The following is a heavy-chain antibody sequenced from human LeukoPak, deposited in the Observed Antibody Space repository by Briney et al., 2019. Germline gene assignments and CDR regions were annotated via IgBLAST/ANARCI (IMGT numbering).Heavy chain of an antibody. V-gene: IGHV3-33*01. CDR3: ARDLSAAFDF. D-gene: IGHD6-19*01. CDR1: GFPFSSYG. CDR2: LVYDARS. J-gene: IGHJ4*02. Sequence: GGSLRLSCAASGFPFSSYGMHWVRQAPGKGLEWVARLVYDARSDYANSVKGRFSISRDDSKNTLFLDMSSLRVEDTALYYCARDLSAAFDFWGQGVLVTVS.